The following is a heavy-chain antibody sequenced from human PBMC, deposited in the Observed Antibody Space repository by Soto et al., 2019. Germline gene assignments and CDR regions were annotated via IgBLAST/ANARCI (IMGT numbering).Heavy chain of an antibody. CDR3: ATAMGRTNGVCYRGIVDWFDP. J-gene: IGHJ5*02. CDR1: GYTLTELS. Sequence: ASVKVSCKVSGYTLTELSMHWVRQAPGKGLEWMGGFDPEDGETIYAQKFQGRVTMTEDTSTDTAYMELSSLRSEDTAVYYCATAMGRTNGVCYRGIVDWFDPWGQGTLVTVSS. D-gene: IGHD2-8*01. CDR2: FDPEDGET. V-gene: IGHV1-24*01.